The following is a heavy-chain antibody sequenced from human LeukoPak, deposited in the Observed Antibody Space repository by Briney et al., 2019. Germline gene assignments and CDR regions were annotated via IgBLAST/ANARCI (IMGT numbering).Heavy chain of an antibody. CDR2: ISYDGRSE. J-gene: IGHJ6*02. CDR1: GFTFSSYG. CDR3: AKDGPRSACGVNCYAGCLDV. D-gene: IGHD2-21*01. Sequence: GGSLRLSCAASGFTFSSYGMVWVRQAPGKGLEWVSAISYDGRSELYAESGKGRFTISRDNSKRTLYLQMNSLRAEDAAVDYCAKDGPRSACGVNCYAGCLDVWGQGTTVTVS. V-gene: IGHV3-30*18.